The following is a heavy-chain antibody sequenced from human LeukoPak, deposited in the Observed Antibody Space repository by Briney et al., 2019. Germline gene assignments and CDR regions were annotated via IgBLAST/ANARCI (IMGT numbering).Heavy chain of an antibody. CDR3: GRVGGRSVSAKGDAFDI. J-gene: IGHJ3*02. CDR2: ISSGSTYM. CDR1: GFTFSSYS. Sequence: GGSLRLSCAASGFTFSSYSMNWVRQAPGKGLGWVSSISSGSTYMYYADSVKGRFTISRDNARDSMYLQMNSLRAEDTAMYYCGRVGGRSVSAKGDAFDIWGQGTMVTVSS. V-gene: IGHV3-21*01. D-gene: IGHD3-10*01.